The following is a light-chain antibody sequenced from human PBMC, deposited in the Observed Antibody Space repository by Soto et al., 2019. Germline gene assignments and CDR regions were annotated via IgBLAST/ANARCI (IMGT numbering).Light chain of an antibody. V-gene: IGLV2-11*01. J-gene: IGLJ2*01. CDR2: DVI. Sequence: QSVLTQPHSVSGSPGQSVTISCTGTPSDVGGYDYVSWYQQHPGQAPKLMMYDVIKRPSGVPDRFSGSKSGNTASLTISGLQAEDEADYYCCSYTGSYTFDVVFGGGTKVTVL. CDR1: PSDVGGYDY. CDR3: CSYTGSYTFDVV.